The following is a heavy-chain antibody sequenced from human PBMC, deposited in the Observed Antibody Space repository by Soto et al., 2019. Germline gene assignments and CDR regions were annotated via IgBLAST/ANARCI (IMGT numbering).Heavy chain of an antibody. CDR3: ARDRSGSYYPSFFDY. CDR1: GSSISSYY. Sequence: SETLSLTCSVAGSSISSYYWNWIRQPPGKGLEWIGYMYFRGSTNYNPSLKSRVTISVDTSKNQFSLKLSSVTAADTAVYYCARDRSGSYYPSFFDYWGQGILVTVS. V-gene: IGHV4-59*01. CDR2: MYFRGST. D-gene: IGHD1-26*01. J-gene: IGHJ4*02.